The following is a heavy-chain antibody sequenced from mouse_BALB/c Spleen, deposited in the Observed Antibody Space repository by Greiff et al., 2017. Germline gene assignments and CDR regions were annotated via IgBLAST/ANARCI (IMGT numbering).Heavy chain of an antibody. V-gene: IGHV5-9-3*01. CDR2: ISSGGSYT. Sequence: EVKLVESGGGLVQPGGSRKLSCAASGFTFSSYAMSWVRQTPEKRLEWVATISSGGSYTYYPDSVKGRFTISRDNAKNTLYLQMSSLRSEDTAMYYCARRDGYYSMDYWGQGTSVTVSS. CDR1: GFTFSSYA. J-gene: IGHJ4*01. CDR3: ARRDGYYSMDY. D-gene: IGHD2-3*01.